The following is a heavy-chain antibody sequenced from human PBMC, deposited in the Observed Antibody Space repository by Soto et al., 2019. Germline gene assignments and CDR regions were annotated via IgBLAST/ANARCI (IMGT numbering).Heavy chain of an antibody. CDR2: IYYSGST. CDR3: ARAAFNYYVSPGVMDY. V-gene: IGHV4-31*03. J-gene: IGHJ4*02. CDR1: GGSISSGGYY. D-gene: IGHD3-22*01. Sequence: QVQLQESGPGLVKPSQTLSLTCTVSGGSISSGGYYWSWIRQHPGKGLEWIGYIYYSGSTYYNPSLKSRVTISVDTSKNQFSLKLSSLTAAGTAVYYCARAAFNYYVSPGVMDYWGQGTLVTVSS.